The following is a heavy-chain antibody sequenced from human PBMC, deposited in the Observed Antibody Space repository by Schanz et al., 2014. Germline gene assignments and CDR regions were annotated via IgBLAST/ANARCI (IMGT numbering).Heavy chain of an antibody. CDR2: VTWDGGYT. D-gene: IGHD5-12*01. V-gene: IGHV3-43*01. J-gene: IGHJ4*02. CDR3: AKNRAGGYESFRDS. Sequence: EVQLVESGGVVVQPGGSLRLSCAGSGFTFDDYTMHWVRQPPGKGLEWVSLVTWDGGYTYYADSVKGRFTISRDNSKNSLYLQMDSLRREDTALYCCAKNRAGGYESFRDSWGQGTLVTVSS. CDR1: GFTFDDYT.